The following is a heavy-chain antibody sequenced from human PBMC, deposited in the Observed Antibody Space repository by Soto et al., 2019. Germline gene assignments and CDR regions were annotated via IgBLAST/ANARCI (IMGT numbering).Heavy chain of an antibody. D-gene: IGHD2-21*02. J-gene: IGHJ5*02. CDR3: AREPYCGGDCYYNWFDP. CDR2: IYYSGST. V-gene: IGHV4-30-4*01. CDR1: GGSISSGDYY. Sequence: SETLSLTCTVSGGSISSGDYYWSWIRQPPGKGLEWIGYIYYSGSTYYNPSLKSRVTISVDTSKNQFSLKPSSVTAADTAVYYCAREPYCGGDCYYNWFDPWGQGSVVTVSS.